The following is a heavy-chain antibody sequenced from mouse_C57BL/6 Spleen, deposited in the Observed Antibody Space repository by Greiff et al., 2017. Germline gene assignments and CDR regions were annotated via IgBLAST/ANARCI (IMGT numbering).Heavy chain of an antibody. CDR3: ARGLAGAWFAY. V-gene: IGHV1-61*01. J-gene: IGHJ3*01. Sequence: QVQLQQPGAELVRPGSSVKLSCKASGYTFTSYWMDWVKQRPGQGLEWIGNIYPSDSETHYNQKFKDKATLTVDKSSSTAYMQLSSLTSEDSAVYYCARGLAGAWFAYWGQGTLVTVSA. D-gene: IGHD4-1*01. CDR2: IYPSDSET. CDR1: GYTFTSYW.